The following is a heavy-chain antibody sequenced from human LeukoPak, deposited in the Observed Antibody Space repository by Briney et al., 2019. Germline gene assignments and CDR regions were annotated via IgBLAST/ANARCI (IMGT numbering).Heavy chain of an antibody. V-gene: IGHV1-3*01. Sequence: ASVKVSCKASGYTFTDYYIHGLRQAPGQRVEGMGWINAGNGNTKYSQKFQGRVTITRDTSASTAYMELSSLRSEDTAVYYCARVVVPAAMDYYYGMDVWGKGTTVTVSS. J-gene: IGHJ6*04. D-gene: IGHD2-2*01. CDR2: INAGNGNT. CDR3: ARVVVPAAMDYYYGMDV. CDR1: GYTFTDYY.